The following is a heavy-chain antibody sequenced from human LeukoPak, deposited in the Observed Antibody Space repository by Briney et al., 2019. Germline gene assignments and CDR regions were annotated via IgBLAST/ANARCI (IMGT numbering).Heavy chain of an antibody. Sequence: ASGTLSLTCAVSGGSISSSNWWSWVRQPPGKGLEWIGEIYHSGSTNYNPSLKSRVTISVDKSKNQFSLKLSSVTAADTAVYYCARAVTTAYYYYYYMDVWGKGTTVTVSS. J-gene: IGHJ6*03. D-gene: IGHD4-11*01. CDR1: GGSISSSNW. CDR3: ARAVTTAYYYYYYMDV. CDR2: IYHSGST. V-gene: IGHV4-4*02.